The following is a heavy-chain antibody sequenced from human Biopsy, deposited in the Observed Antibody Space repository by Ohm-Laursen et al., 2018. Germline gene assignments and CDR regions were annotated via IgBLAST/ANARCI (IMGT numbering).Heavy chain of an antibody. Sequence: LTLTCAPSGFTFSSYYMHWVRQAPGKGLVWVSRFNSDGSSTSYADSVKGRFTISRDNANNTLYLQMNSLRAEDTAVYYCARGGGGNSRDWYFDLWGRGTLVTVSS. CDR2: FNSDGSST. CDR3: ARGGGGNSRDWYFDL. V-gene: IGHV3-74*01. CDR1: GFTFSSYY. D-gene: IGHD1-7*01. J-gene: IGHJ2*01.